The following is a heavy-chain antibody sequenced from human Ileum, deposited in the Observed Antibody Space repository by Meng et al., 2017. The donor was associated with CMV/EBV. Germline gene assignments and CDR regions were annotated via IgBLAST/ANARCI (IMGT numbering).Heavy chain of an antibody. CDR1: GYSFTDYY. CDR3: ARVAGTTMDTRFDY. J-gene: IGHJ4*02. D-gene: IGHD5-18*01. CDR2: INANSGST. V-gene: IGHV1-2*02. Sequence: ASVKVSCKASGYSFTDYYLNWVRQAPGQGPEWMGWINANSGSTGYAQRFQGRVTMSRDTSINTAYMELSRLRSDDTAVYYCARVAGTTMDTRFDYWGQGALVTVSS.